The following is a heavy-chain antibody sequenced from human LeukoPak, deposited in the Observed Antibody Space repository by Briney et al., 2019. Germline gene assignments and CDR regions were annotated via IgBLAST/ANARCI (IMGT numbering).Heavy chain of an antibody. CDR2: INPNSGGT. J-gene: IGHJ3*02. CDR3: ARYSSSRGVDAFDI. CDR1: GYTFTGYY. V-gene: IGHV1-2*02. D-gene: IGHD6-6*01. Sequence: ASVKVSCKASGYTFTGYYMHWVRQAPGQGLEWMGWINPNSGGTNYAQKFQGRVTMTRDTSISTAYMELSRLRSDDTAVYYCARYSSSRGVDAFDIWGQGTMVTVSS.